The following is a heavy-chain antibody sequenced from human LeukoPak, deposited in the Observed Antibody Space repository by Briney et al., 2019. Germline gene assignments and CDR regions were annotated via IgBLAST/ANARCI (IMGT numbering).Heavy chain of an antibody. J-gene: IGHJ4*02. CDR1: GYTFTSYG. CDR3: PSAPRTLGNHLGEY. D-gene: IGHD1-14*01. Sequence: ASVTVSCKASGYTFTSYGSSWVRQAPGQGLEWMGWINSNTCGTNYAQKFHGMTIMTRNTSINKAHMELSGLTSDDTATFYFPSAPRTLGNHLGEYWGQGTLLPLSS. CDR2: INSNTCGT. V-gene: IGHV1-2*02.